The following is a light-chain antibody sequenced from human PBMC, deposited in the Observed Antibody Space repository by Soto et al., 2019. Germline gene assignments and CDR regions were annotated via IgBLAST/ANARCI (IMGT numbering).Light chain of an antibody. V-gene: IGKV3-11*01. CDR2: DVS. Sequence: EIVLTQSPATLSLSPGERATLSCRASQSVSNYLGWYQQKPGQAPRLLISDVSKRATGIPARFSGSGSGTDFTLTISSLEPEDFAVYYCQHRVNWPTFGGGTKVEIK. CDR3: QHRVNWPT. J-gene: IGKJ4*01. CDR1: QSVSNY.